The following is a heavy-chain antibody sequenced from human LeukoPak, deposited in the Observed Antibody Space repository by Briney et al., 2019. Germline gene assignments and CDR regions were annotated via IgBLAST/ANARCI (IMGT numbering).Heavy chain of an antibody. J-gene: IGHJ4*02. V-gene: IGHV3-30*18. D-gene: IGHD3-10*01. CDR3: ANHRGSGSFFFDY. Sequence: GRSLRLSCAASGFTFSSYGMHWGRQGPGKGLEWVAVISYDGSNKYYADSVKGRFTISGDNSKNTLYLQMNSLRAEDTAVYYCANHRGSGSFFFDYWGQGTLVTVSS. CDR2: ISYDGSNK. CDR1: GFTFSSYG.